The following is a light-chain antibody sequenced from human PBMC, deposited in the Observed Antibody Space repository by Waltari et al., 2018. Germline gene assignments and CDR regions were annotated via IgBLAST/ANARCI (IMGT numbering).Light chain of an antibody. J-gene: IGLJ2*01. CDR2: DVS. CDR3: SSYTNSNIFVL. Sequence: QSALTQPASVSGSLGQSITISCPGPSSDIGGYNFVSWYQQQPGKAPKLMIYDVSNRPSGVSNRFSASKSGNTASLTISGLQTEDEADYYCSSYTNSNIFVLFGGGTKVTVL. V-gene: IGLV2-14*03. CDR1: SSDIGGYNF.